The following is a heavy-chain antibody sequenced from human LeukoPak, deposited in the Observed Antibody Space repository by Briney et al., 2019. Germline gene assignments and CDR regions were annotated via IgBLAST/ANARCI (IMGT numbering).Heavy chain of an antibody. D-gene: IGHD3-10*01. V-gene: IGHV4-59*08. J-gene: IGHJ6*02. Sequence: SETLSLTCTVSGGSLSNYYWSWIRQPPGKALEWIGYMYYTGDTNYNPSLKSRVTISVDTSKNQFSLKLSSVTAADTAVYYCASSYYYGSGSLYYYGMDVWGQGTTVTVSS. CDR1: GGSLSNYY. CDR3: ASSYYYGSGSLYYYGMDV. CDR2: MYYTGDT.